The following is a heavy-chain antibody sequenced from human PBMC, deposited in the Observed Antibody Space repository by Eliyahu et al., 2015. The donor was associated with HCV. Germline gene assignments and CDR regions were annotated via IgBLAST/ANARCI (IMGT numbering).Heavy chain of an antibody. D-gene: IGHD6-13*01. CDR2: IYSGGST. Sequence: EVQLVETGGGLIQPGGSLRLSCAASGFTVSSNYMSWVRQAPGKGLEWVSVIYSGGSTYYADSVKGRFTISRDNSKNTLYLQMNSLRAEDTAVYYCARTKGSSSWRLYYFDYWGQGTLVTVSS. CDR1: GFTVSSNY. CDR3: ARTKGSSSWRLYYFDY. V-gene: IGHV3-53*02. J-gene: IGHJ4*02.